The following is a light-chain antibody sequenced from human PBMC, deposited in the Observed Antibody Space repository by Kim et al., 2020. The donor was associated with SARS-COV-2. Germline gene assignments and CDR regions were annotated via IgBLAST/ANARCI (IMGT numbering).Light chain of an antibody. J-gene: IGKJ1*01. CDR3: QQYNSWPRT. V-gene: IGKV3-15*01. CDR1: QTISTN. CDR2: GAS. Sequence: EIVLTQSPAILPVSPGERATLSCRTSQTISTNLAWYQQKPGQAPRLLIYGASTRATSVPARFSGSGSGTEFTLILSSLQSEDFVVYFCQQYNSWPRTFGQGTKVDIK.